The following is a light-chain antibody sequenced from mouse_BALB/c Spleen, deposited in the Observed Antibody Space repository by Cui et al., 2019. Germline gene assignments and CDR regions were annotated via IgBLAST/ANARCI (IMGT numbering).Light chain of an antibody. J-gene: IGKJ4*01. CDR1: QDINSY. CDR3: LQYDEFPFT. V-gene: IGKV14-111*01. Sequence: DIKMTQSPSSMYASLGERVTITCKASQDINSYLSWFQQKPGKSPKTLIYRANRLVDGVPSRFSGSGPGQDYSLTISSLEYEDMGIYYCLQYDEFPFTFGSGTKLEIK. CDR2: RAN.